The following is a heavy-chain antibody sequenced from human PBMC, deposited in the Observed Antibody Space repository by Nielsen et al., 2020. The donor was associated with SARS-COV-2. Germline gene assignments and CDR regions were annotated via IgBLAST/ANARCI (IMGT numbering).Heavy chain of an antibody. J-gene: IGHJ4*02. CDR1: GYTFTSYG. CDR3: ARMYYYDSSVYSNPDFDY. Sequence: ASVKVSCKASGYTFTSYGISWVRQAPGQGLEWMGWISAYNGNTNYVQKLQGRVTMTTDTSTSTAYMELRSLRSDDTAVYYCARMYYYDSSVYSNPDFDYWGQGPLVTVSS. V-gene: IGHV1-18*01. CDR2: ISAYNGNT. D-gene: IGHD3-22*01.